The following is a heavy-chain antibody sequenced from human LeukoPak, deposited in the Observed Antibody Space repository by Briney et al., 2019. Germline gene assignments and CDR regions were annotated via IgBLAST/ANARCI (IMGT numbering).Heavy chain of an antibody. D-gene: IGHD6-19*01. CDR1: GGTFSSYT. CDR3: ARAAPVAGDFDY. CDR2: IIPILGIA. V-gene: IGHV1-69*02. J-gene: IGHJ4*02. Sequence: SVKVSCKASGGTFSSYTISWVRQAPGQGLEWMGRIIPILGIANYAQKFQGRVTITADKSTSTAYMEVSSLGSEDTAVYYCARAAPVAGDFDYWGQGTLVTVSS.